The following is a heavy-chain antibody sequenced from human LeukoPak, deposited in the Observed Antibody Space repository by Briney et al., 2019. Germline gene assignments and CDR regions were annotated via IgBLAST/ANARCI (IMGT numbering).Heavy chain of an antibody. Sequence: GASVKVSCKASGYTFTGYYMHWVRQAPGQGLEWMGWINPNSGGTNYAQKFQGRVTMTRDTSISTAYMELSRLRSDDTAVYYCARDIWPTYYYDSSGWVDYDYWGQGTLVTVSS. D-gene: IGHD3-22*01. CDR2: INPNSGGT. V-gene: IGHV1-2*02. CDR3: ARDIWPTYYYDSSGWVDYDY. CDR1: GYTFTGYY. J-gene: IGHJ4*02.